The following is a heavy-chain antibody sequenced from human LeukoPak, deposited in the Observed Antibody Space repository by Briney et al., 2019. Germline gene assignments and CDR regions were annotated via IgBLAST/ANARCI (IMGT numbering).Heavy chain of an antibody. Sequence: SETLSLTCTLSGGSNSSSSYYWGWIHQPPGKGLEWIGSIYYSGSTYYNPSLKSRVTISVDTSKNQFSLKLSSVTAADTAVYYCARQGTTRAFDYWGQGTLVTVST. D-gene: IGHD1-7*01. V-gene: IGHV4-39*07. J-gene: IGHJ4*02. CDR1: GGSNSSSSYY. CDR3: ARQGTTRAFDY. CDR2: IYYSGST.